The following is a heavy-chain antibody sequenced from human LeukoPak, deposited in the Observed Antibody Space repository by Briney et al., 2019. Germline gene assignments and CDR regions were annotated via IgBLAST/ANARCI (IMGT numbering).Heavy chain of an antibody. CDR3: ARDQTATANSRGFDI. V-gene: IGHV3-48*03. J-gene: IGHJ3*02. Sequence: PGGSLRLSCAACGFTFSSYEMNWVRQAPGKGLEWVSYISSSGSTIYYADSVKGRFTISRDNAKNSLYLQMNSLRAEDTAVYYCARDQTATANSRGFDIWGQGTMVTVSS. CDR1: GFTFSSYE. D-gene: IGHD4-23*01. CDR2: ISSSGSTI.